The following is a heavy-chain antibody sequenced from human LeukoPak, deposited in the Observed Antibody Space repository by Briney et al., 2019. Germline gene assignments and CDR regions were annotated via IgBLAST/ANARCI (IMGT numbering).Heavy chain of an antibody. D-gene: IGHD3-22*01. V-gene: IGHV1-69*05. CDR2: IIPIFGTA. CDR1: GGTFTSYA. Sequence: SVKVSCKASGGTFTSYAISWVRQAPGQGLEWMGRIIPIFGTANYAQKFQGRATITTDESTSTAYMELSSLRSEDTAVYYCARGTYYYDSSGYYYWFDLWGQGTLVTVSS. J-gene: IGHJ5*02. CDR3: ARGTYYYDSSGYYYWFDL.